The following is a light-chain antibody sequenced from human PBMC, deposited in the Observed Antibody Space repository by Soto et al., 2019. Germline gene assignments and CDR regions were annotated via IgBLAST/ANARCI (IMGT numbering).Light chain of an antibody. CDR3: RQLDSSPST. J-gene: IGKJ4*01. CDR2: AAS. V-gene: IGKV1D-12*01. CDR1: QGISSW. Sequence: DIQMTQAPCSVRASVGGRVTITCRASQGISSWLAWYQQKPGKAPKLLIYAASSLQSGVPSRFSGSGSGTDFSLAITCLQPEAFAPYYFRQLDSSPSTFGRGTKVDIK.